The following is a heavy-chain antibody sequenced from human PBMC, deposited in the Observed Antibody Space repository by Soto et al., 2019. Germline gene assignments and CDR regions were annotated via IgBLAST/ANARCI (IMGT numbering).Heavy chain of an antibody. CDR2: VYYSGST. V-gene: IGHV4-59*01. Sequence: SETLSLTCIVFGASISSDYWSWIRQPPGGGLEWIGYVYYSGSTNYNPSLVRRVTISKDRSKNQISLTLRSVTAADTAVYYCARGPFTEYFEYWGQGTPVTVSS. CDR1: GASISSDY. J-gene: IGHJ1*01. CDR3: ARGPFTEYFEY.